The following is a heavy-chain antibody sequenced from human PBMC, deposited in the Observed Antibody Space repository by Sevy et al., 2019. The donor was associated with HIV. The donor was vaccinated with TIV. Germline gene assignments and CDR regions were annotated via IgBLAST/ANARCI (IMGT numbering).Heavy chain of an antibody. CDR1: GFTFSSYS. D-gene: IGHD6-19*01. CDR3: SRPDLSGWYFDF. CDR2: ISSSSDSSRTL. Sequence: GGSLRLSCVASGFTFSSYSMNWVRQAPGKGLEWVSYISSSSDSSRTLYYADSVKGRFSISRDNAKNSVHLQMTSLRVEDTAVYYCSRPDLSGWYFDFWGYGTLVSVSS. J-gene: IGHJ4*01. V-gene: IGHV3-48*01.